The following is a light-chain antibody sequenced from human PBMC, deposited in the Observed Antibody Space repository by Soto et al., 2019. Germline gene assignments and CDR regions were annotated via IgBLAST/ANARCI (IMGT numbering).Light chain of an antibody. J-gene: IGLJ1*01. Sequence: QSLLTQPPSVSGAPGRRVTISCTGSSSNIGAGYDVHWYQQRPGTAPKLLIFGNINRPSGVPDRFSGSKSGTSASLAITGLQAEDEGDYYCQSYDSTLSARYVFGTGTKVTVL. CDR1: SSNIGAGYD. CDR3: QSYDSTLSARYV. CDR2: GNI. V-gene: IGLV1-40*01.